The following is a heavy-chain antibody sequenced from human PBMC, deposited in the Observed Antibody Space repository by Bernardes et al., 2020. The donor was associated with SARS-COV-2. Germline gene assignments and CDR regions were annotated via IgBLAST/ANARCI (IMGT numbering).Heavy chain of an antibody. CDR2: IYSGGST. CDR1: GFTVSSNY. CDR3: ARDLSDYGMDV. J-gene: IGHJ6*02. D-gene: IGHD3-3*02. Sequence: GGSLRLSCAPSGFTVSSNYMTWVRQAPGKGLEWVSVIYSGGSTYYADSVKGRFTISRDNSKNTLYLQMNSLRAEDTAVYYCARDLSDYGMDVWGQGTTVTLPS. V-gene: IGHV3-53*01.